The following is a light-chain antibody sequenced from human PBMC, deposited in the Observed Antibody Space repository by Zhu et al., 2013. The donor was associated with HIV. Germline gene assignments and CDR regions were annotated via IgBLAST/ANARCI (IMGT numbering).Light chain of an antibody. J-gene: IGKJ1*01. CDR1: QSVLYSSNNKNY. CDR2: WAS. V-gene: IGKV4-1*01. Sequence: DIVMTQSPDSLPVSLGERATINCKSSQSVLYSSNNKNYLAWYQQNPGQPPKLLIYWASTRESGVPDRFSGSGSGTDFTLTISSLQGEDVAVYYCQQYYSTPWTFGQGTKVEIK. CDR3: QQYYSTPWT.